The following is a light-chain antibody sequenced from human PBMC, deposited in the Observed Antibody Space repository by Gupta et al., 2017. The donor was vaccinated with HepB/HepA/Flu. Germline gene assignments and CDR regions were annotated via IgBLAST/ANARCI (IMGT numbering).Light chain of an antibody. CDR3: QQYGNSPWT. CDR1: QSVSNNY. V-gene: IGKV3-20*01. CDR2: GAS. Sequence: EIVLTQSPGTLSLSPGERATLSCRASQSVSNNYLAWYQQRPGQAPRLLIYGASSRATGISDRFSGSGSGTDFTLSISRLAPEEFAVYYCQQYGNSPWTFGQGTKVEIK. J-gene: IGKJ1*01.